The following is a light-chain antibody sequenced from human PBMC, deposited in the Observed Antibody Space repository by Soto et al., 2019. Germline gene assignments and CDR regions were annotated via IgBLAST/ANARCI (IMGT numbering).Light chain of an antibody. Sequence: DIQLTQSPSFLSASVGDRVTITCRARQGINNYLAWYQQKPGKAPKLLIHSASTLHSGVPSSFSGSGSRADFSLTSTHLQPEDFGTYYCLHLHSLPRTFGQGTRLQI. J-gene: IGKJ2*02. V-gene: IGKV1-9*01. CDR1: QGINNY. CDR2: SAS. CDR3: LHLHSLPRT.